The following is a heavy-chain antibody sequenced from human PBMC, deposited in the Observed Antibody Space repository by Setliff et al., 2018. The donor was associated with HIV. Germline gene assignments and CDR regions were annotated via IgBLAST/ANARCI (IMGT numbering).Heavy chain of an antibody. V-gene: IGHV3-21*01. CDR3: ARVPPRYGSGSYPFDI. Sequence: GGSLRLSCAASGFTFTDYTMNWVRQAPGKGLEWVSSITSGSTYVNYADSVKGRFSISRDNSKNSLYLQMNSLRAEDTAVYYCARVPPRYGSGSYPFDIWGQGTMVTVSS. CDR2: ITSGSTYV. D-gene: IGHD3-10*01. J-gene: IGHJ3*02. CDR1: GFTFTDYT.